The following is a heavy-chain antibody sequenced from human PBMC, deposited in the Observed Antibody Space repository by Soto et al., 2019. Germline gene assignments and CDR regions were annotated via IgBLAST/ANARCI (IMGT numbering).Heavy chain of an antibody. J-gene: IGHJ4*02. V-gene: IGHV3-30-3*01. Sequence: VHLVESGGGVVQPGRSLRLSCAASGFTFSIYSMHWVRQAPGKGLEWVAVLSYDVSSKFYADSVKGRFTISRDNSKNTLYLQMNSLRPEDTAVYYCARERVTGYYNVIGYWGQGTLVTVSS. CDR1: GFTFSIYS. D-gene: IGHD3-9*01. CDR3: ARERVTGYYNVIGY. CDR2: LSYDVSSK.